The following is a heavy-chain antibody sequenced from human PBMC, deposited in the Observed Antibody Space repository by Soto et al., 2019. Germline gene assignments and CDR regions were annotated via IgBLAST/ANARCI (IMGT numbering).Heavy chain of an antibody. CDR2: ISAYNGNT. D-gene: IGHD2-2*01. Sequence: ASVNVSCKASGYTFTSYGISWVRQAPGQGLEWMGWISAYNGNTNYAQKLQGRVTMTTDKSTGTAYMELRSLRSDDTAVYYCARDLRVEYQLTRYFDYWGQGTLVTVSS. V-gene: IGHV1-18*01. CDR3: ARDLRVEYQLTRYFDY. CDR1: GYTFTSYG. J-gene: IGHJ4*02.